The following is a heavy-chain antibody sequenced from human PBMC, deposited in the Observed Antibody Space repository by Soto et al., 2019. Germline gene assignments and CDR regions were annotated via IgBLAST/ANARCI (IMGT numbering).Heavy chain of an antibody. V-gene: IGHV4-39*01. CDR2: IISTGRT. CDR3: ARHIGNYGDCSFEF. CDR1: GGSVNSENHY. Sequence: QLQLQESGPGLVKPSETLSLICTVSGGSVNSENHYWVWIRQPPGKGLEWISSIISTGRTYYNPSLRSRVTISVDTSKNHFSLILSSVTAADTAVYYCARHIGNYGDCSFEFWGPGNLVTVSS. D-gene: IGHD2-21*01. J-gene: IGHJ4*02.